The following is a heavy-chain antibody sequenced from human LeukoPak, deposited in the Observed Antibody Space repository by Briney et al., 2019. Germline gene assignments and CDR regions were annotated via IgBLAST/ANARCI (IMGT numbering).Heavy chain of an antibody. V-gene: IGHV4-39*07. CDR3: AILTYDYVWGSYRAFDY. D-gene: IGHD3-16*02. CDR1: GGSISSSSYY. Sequence: SETVSLTCTVSGGSISSSSYYWGWIRQPPGKGLEWIGSIYYSGSTYYNPSLKSRVTISVDTSKNQFSLKLSSVTAADTAVYYCAILTYDYVWGSYRAFDYWGQGTLVTVSS. CDR2: IYYSGST. J-gene: IGHJ4*02.